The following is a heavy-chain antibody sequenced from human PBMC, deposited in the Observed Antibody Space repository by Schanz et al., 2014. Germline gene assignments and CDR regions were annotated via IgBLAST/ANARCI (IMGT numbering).Heavy chain of an antibody. Sequence: QVQLQESGPGLVRPSETLSLTCTVSGGSISSYYWSWIRQPAGRGLEWIGRDYTSGSTNYNPSLKSRVTKSGATSKTQSSMKLCSVTAADAAVYYCARDVGGCSSSTSCYAFEIWGQGTMVTVSS. V-gene: IGHV4-4*07. CDR1: GGSISSYY. CDR2: DYTSGST. CDR3: ARDVGGCSSSTSCYAFEI. D-gene: IGHD2-2*01. J-gene: IGHJ3*02.